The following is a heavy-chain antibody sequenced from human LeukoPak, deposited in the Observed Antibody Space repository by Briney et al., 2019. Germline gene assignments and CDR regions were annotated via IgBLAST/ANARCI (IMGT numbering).Heavy chain of an antibody. CDR2: ITSRGSTI. CDR3: ARGDSSTWIRTYYFDY. D-gene: IGHD6-13*01. Sequence: PGGSLRLSCAAFGFTVSNNYVNWVRQAPGKGLEWVSYITSRGSTIYYTDSVKGRFTISRDNAKNSLYLQMNSLRAEDTAVYYCARGDSSTWIRTYYFDYWGQGTLVTVSS. CDR1: GFTVSNNY. V-gene: IGHV3-11*01. J-gene: IGHJ4*02.